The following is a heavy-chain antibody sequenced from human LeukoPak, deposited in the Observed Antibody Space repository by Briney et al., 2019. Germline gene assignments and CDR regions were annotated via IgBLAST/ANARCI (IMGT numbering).Heavy chain of an antibody. CDR1: GGSFSDNS. V-gene: IGHV4-34*01. D-gene: IGHD3-22*01. CDR2: INHSGST. J-gene: IGHJ4*02. Sequence: PSETLSLTCEVSGGSFSDNSWTWIRQPPGKGLEWIGEINHSGSTKYNPSLKSRVTISIDSSKNRSSLKLSSVTAADTAVYFCARGRGQYDSSGYYTVYDSWGQGTLVTVSS. CDR3: ARGRGQYDSSGYYTVYDS.